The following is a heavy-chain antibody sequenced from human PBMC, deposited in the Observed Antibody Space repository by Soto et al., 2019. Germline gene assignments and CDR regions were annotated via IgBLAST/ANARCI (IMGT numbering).Heavy chain of an antibody. CDR2: INHSGST. Sequence: SETLSLTCAVYGGSFSGYYWSWIRQPPGKGLEWIGEINHSGSTNYNPSLKSRVTISVDTSKNQFSLKLSSVTAADTAVYYCTRVIRRTYYFDYWGQGTLVTVPS. CDR3: TRVIRRTYYFDY. CDR1: GGSFSGYY. J-gene: IGHJ4*02. V-gene: IGHV4-34*01. D-gene: IGHD1-1*01.